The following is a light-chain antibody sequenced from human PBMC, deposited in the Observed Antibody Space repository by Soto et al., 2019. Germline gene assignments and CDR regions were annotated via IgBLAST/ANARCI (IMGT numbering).Light chain of an antibody. CDR3: QQYDNYPLT. V-gene: IGKV1D-13*01. Sequence: AIQMTQSPSSLSASVGDRVTISCRASQGIGNALGWYQQKPGKPPKVLIYDASSLESGVPSRFSGSGSGTEFTLTISNLQPDDFATYYCQQYDNYPLTFGGGTKVDIK. CDR2: DAS. J-gene: IGKJ4*01. CDR1: QGIGNA.